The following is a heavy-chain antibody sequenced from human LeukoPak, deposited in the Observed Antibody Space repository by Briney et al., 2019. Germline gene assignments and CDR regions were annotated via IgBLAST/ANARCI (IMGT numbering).Heavy chain of an antibody. J-gene: IGHJ6*03. D-gene: IGHD1-26*01. CDR1: GFTFSSYS. Sequence: PGGSLRLSCAASGFTFSSYSMNWVRQAPGKGLEWVSSIISSSSYIYYADSVKGRFTISRDNAKNSLYLQMDSLRVEDTAVYYCARDPYSGSYGPYYYYYMDVWGKGTTVTISS. V-gene: IGHV3-21*06. CDR2: IISSSSYI. CDR3: ARDPYSGSYGPYYYYYMDV.